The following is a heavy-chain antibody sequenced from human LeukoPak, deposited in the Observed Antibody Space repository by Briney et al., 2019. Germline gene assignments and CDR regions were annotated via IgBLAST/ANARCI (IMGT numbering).Heavy chain of an antibody. CDR2: IYYSGST. Sequence: SETLSLTCTVSGGPISSGDYYWSWIRQPPGKGLEWIGYIYYSGSTYYNPSLKSRVTISVDTSKNQFSLKLSSVTAADTAVYYCARGSVWVQLWAYFDYWGQGTLVTVSS. D-gene: IGHD5-18*01. CDR1: GGPISSGDYY. CDR3: ARGSVWVQLWAYFDY. V-gene: IGHV4-30-4*01. J-gene: IGHJ4*02.